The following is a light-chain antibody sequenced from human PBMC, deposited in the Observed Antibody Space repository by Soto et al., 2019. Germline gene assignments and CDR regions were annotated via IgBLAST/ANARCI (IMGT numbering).Light chain of an antibody. CDR1: QEVGSAY. V-gene: IGKV3-15*01. CDR2: GAS. J-gene: IGKJ5*01. CDR3: QQYNNSPIT. Sequence: EIMMTQSPVTLSVSPCERATLSCRASQEVGSAYLAWYRQKPGQTPRLLIYGASTRATGIPARFSGSGSWTECTLTISRLQSVDFPVDYCQQYNNSPITFGQGTRLEIK.